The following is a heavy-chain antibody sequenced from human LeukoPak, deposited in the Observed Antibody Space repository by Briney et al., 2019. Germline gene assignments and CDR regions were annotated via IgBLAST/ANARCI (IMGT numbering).Heavy chain of an antibody. D-gene: IGHD1-26*01. CDR1: GFTFRTYS. Sequence: GGSLRLSCATSGFTFRTYSMNWVRQAPGKGLEWVSSISPSGTSMNHADSLKGRFTISRDNAKNSLSLQMNSLRAEDTAVYYCARTFMGATVFRDAFDIWGRGTMVTVSS. V-gene: IGHV3-21*01. CDR2: ISPSGTSM. J-gene: IGHJ3*02. CDR3: ARTFMGATVFRDAFDI.